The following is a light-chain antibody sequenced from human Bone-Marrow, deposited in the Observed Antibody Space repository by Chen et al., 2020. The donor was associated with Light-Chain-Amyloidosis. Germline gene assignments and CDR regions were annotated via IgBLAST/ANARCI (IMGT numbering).Light chain of an antibody. CDR3: QQHGGSPPYT. J-gene: IGKJ2*01. CDR2: GAS. CDR1: QYIRNNY. Sequence: EVVLTQSPASLSLSPGDRATLSCTASQYIRNNYLAWYQQRPGQAPRLLIYGASTRATGIPDRFSGSGSATDFTLTITSLEPEDSAGYFCQQHGGSPPYTFGQGTKLE. V-gene: IGKV3-20*01.